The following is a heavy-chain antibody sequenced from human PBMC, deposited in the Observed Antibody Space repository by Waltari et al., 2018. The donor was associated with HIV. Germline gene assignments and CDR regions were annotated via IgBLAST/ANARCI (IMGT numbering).Heavy chain of an antibody. V-gene: IGHV1-3*01. CDR3: ARTYDILTGFGWFDP. J-gene: IGHJ5*02. CDR2: INAGNGNT. CDR1: GYTFSTYT. Sequence: QVQLVQPGAEGKNTGASVKDSCKASGYTFSTYTLHCVRLAPGQRLDWMRWINAGNGNTKYSQNSQDRVTFTRDTSASTAYMELSSLRSEDTALYYCARTYDILTGFGWFDPWGQGTLVTVSS. D-gene: IGHD3-9*01.